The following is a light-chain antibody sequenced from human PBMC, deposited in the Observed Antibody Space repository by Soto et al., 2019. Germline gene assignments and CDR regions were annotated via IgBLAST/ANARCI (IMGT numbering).Light chain of an antibody. J-gene: IGLJ3*02. Sequence: QSALTQPASVSGSPGQSITISCIATSSDVGGYNYVSWYQQHPGKAPKLMIYEVSNRPSGVSNRFSGSKSGNTASLTISGLQAEDEADYYCSSYTTSSTWVFGGGTKLTVL. V-gene: IGLV2-14*01. CDR2: EVS. CDR3: SSYTTSSTWV. CDR1: SSDVGGYNY.